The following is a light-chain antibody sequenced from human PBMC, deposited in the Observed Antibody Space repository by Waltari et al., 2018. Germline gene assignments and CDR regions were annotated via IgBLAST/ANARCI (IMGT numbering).Light chain of an antibody. Sequence: DVVMTQPPLSLPVTLAQPASISGRSSQSLVYSDGNTYLHWFQQRPGQTPRRLSYKVSNRDSGGPDRCSGSGSGTDFTLNINSVEAEDVGIYYCMQGTSGPRTFGQGTKVEIK. CDR3: MQGTSGPRT. CDR1: QSLVYSDGNTY. J-gene: IGKJ1*01. V-gene: IGKV2-30*01. CDR2: KVS.